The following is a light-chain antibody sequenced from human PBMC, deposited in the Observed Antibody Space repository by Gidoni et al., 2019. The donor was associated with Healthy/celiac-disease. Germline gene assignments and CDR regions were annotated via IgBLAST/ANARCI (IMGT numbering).Light chain of an antibody. J-gene: IGKJ3*01. Sequence: LSLSPGERATLSCRARQSVSSSYLAWYQQKPGQAPRLLIYGASSRATGIPDRFSGSGSGTDFTLTISRLEPEDFAVYYCQQYGSSPGFTFGPGTKVDIK. CDR3: QQYGSSPGFT. CDR2: GAS. V-gene: IGKV3-20*01. CDR1: QSVSSSY.